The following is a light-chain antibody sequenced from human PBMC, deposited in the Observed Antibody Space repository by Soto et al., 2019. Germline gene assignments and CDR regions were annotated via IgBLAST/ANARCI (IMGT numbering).Light chain of an antibody. Sequence: PGERVILSCRASQSVDISLAWYQQKPGQAPRLLIYGTSNRATGIPDRFSGSGSGTDFTLTIIRLEPEDFAVYYCQQYGSPGTFGQGTKGDIK. CDR2: GTS. CDR1: QSVDIS. J-gene: IGKJ1*01. CDR3: QQYGSPGT. V-gene: IGKV3-20*01.